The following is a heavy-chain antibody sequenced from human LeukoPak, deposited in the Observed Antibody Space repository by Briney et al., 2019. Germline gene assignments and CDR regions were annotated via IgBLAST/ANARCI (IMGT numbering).Heavy chain of an antibody. Sequence: ASVKVSCKASGYTFTSYGISWVRQAPGQGLEWMGWISAYNGNTNYARKLQGRVTMTTDTSTSTAYMELRSLRSDDTAVYYCARVNIVVVPAAVYYFDYWGQGTLVTVSS. CDR1: GYTFTSYG. D-gene: IGHD2-2*01. V-gene: IGHV1-18*04. CDR2: ISAYNGNT. J-gene: IGHJ4*02. CDR3: ARVNIVVVPAAVYYFDY.